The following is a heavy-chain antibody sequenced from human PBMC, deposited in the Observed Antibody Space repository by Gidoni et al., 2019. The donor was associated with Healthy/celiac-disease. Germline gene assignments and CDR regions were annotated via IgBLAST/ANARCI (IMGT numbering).Heavy chain of an antibody. CDR2: IGTAGDT. CDR3: ARAGQKYYYDSSGYYGYYYYYGMDV. D-gene: IGHD3-22*01. J-gene: IGHJ6*02. V-gene: IGHV3-13*01. Sequence: EVQLVESGGGLVQPGGSLRLSCAASGFTFSSYDMHWVRQATGKGLEWVSAIGTAGDTYYPGSVKGRFTISRENAKNSLYLQMNSLRAGDTAVYYCARAGQKYYYDSSGYYGYYYYYGMDVWGQGTTVTVSS. CDR1: GFTFSSYD.